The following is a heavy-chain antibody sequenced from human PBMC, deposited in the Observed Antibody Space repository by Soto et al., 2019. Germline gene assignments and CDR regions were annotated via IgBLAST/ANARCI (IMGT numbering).Heavy chain of an antibody. CDR3: TISVTTIEY. Sequence: GGSLRLSCAASGFTFSNAWMTWVRQAPGKGLEWVGRIKSKTGGGTTDYAAPVKDRFTISRDDSKNTLYLHMNSLKTEGTAVYYCTISVTTIEYWGQGTPVTVSS. D-gene: IGHD4-17*01. CDR1: GFTFSNAW. V-gene: IGHV3-15*01. J-gene: IGHJ4*02. CDR2: IKSKTGGGTT.